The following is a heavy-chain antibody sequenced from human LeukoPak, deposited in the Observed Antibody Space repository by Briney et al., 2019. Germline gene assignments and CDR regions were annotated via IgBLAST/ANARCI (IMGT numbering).Heavy chain of an antibody. CDR3: AAFCAGGTCPDY. Sequence: SETLSLTCTVSGAPLTSYYWTWVRQPPGKGLEWIGNIHYSGGPVYNLSLKSRLTMSLDMSKNQASLKLSSVTAADTAVYYCAAFCAGGTCPDYWGQGTLVTVSS. CDR2: IHYSGGP. V-gene: IGHV4-59*01. D-gene: IGHD2-21*01. CDR1: GAPLTSYY. J-gene: IGHJ4*02.